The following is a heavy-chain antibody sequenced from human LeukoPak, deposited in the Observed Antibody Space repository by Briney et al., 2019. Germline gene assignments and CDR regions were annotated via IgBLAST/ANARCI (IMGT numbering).Heavy chain of an antibody. CDR1: GYTFTGYY. CDR3: AISYSYDSSGYYSFYFDY. Sequence: GASVRVSCKASGYTFTGYYMHWVRQAPGQGLERMAWINPNSGGTNYAQNFQGRVTLTRDTSINTAYMELSRLRSDDTAVYYCAISYSYDSSGYYSFYFDYWGQGTLVTVSS. J-gene: IGHJ4*02. CDR2: INPNSGGT. V-gene: IGHV1-2*02. D-gene: IGHD3-22*01.